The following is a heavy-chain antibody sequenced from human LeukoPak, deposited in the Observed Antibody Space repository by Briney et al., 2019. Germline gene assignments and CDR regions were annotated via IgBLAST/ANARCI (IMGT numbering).Heavy chain of an antibody. J-gene: IGHJ5*02. CDR2: IYYSGST. D-gene: IGHD6-19*01. CDR3: ARDQSNGSGFTWFDH. Sequence: SETLSLTCTVSGGSISSYYWSWLRQPPGKGLEWIGYIYYSGSTNYNPSLKSRVTISVDTSKHQFSLKLSSVTAADTAVYYCARDQSNGSGFTWFDHWGQGTLVTVSS. V-gene: IGHV4-59*01. CDR1: GGSISSYY.